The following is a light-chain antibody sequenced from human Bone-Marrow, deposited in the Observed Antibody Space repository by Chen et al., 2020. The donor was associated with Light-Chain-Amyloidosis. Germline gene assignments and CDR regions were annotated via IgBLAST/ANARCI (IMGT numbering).Light chain of an antibody. CDR1: SSDVGGYNL. V-gene: IGLV2-14*01. CDR2: EVS. J-gene: IGLJ3*02. Sequence: QSALTQPASVSGSPGQSITISCTGTSSDVGGYNLVSCYQQYPGKAPKLMIYEVSNRPSGVSNRFSGSKSGNTASLTISGLQAEDEADYYCISHTSSGTLWVFGGGTKLTVL. CDR3: ISHTSSGTLWV.